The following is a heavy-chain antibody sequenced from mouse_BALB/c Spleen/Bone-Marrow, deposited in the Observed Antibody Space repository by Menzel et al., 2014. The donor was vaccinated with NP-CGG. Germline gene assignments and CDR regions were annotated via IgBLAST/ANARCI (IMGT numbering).Heavy chain of an antibody. Sequence: EVQGVESGGGLVQPGGSMKLSCVASGFTFSNYWMNWVRQSPEKGLEWVAEIRLKSNNYATHYAESVKGRFTISRDDSKSSVYLQMNNLRAEDTGIYYCTRGYYWGYFDVWGAAPTVTASS. CDR3: TRGYYWGYFDV. V-gene: IGHV6-6*02. J-gene: IGHJ1*01. D-gene: IGHD2-3*01. CDR1: GFTFSNYW. CDR2: IRLKSNNYAT.